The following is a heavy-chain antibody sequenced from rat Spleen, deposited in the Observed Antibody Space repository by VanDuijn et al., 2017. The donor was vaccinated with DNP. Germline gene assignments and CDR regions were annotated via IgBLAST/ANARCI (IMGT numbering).Heavy chain of an antibody. Sequence: QVQLKESGPGLVQPSETLSLTCSVSGFSVTTYSVSWVRQPPGKGLEWIGAVWSGGSTDSTPLLRSRLTITRDISKNQVFLKMNSLQTEDTAMYFCARFPPGYNSYRDWNFDFWGPGTMVTVSS. D-gene: IGHD1-2*01. CDR1: GFSVTTYS. CDR3: ARFPPGYNSYRDWNFDF. V-gene: IGHV2-15*01. J-gene: IGHJ1*01. CDR2: VWSGGST.